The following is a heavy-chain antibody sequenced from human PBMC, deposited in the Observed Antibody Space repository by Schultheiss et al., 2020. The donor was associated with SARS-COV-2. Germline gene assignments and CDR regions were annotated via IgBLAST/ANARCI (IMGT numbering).Heavy chain of an antibody. D-gene: IGHD1-14*01. Sequence: ASVKVSCKVSGHSLTEVSVHWVRQAPGKGLEWMGGFDPEEGETMYARKLQGRVTMTEDTFTNTAYMELRSLATEDAAVYYCAIYRSQVLANWLDPWGQGTLVTVSS. CDR3: AIYRSQVLANWLDP. J-gene: IGHJ5*02. V-gene: IGHV1-24*01. CDR1: GHSLTEVS. CDR2: FDPEEGET.